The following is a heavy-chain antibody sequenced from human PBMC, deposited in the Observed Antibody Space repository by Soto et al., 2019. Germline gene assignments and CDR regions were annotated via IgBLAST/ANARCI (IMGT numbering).Heavy chain of an antibody. Sequence: GGSLRVSCAASGFTFSSYSMSWVRQAPGKGLEWVSAITGSGGSTYYADSVKGRFTISRDNSKNTLYLQMNSLRAEDTAVYYCAKEGDLIGYNYGSCFDYWGQGTLVTVSS. J-gene: IGHJ4*02. CDR2: ITGSGGST. CDR1: GFTFSSYS. D-gene: IGHD5-18*01. CDR3: AKEGDLIGYNYGSCFDY. V-gene: IGHV3-23*01.